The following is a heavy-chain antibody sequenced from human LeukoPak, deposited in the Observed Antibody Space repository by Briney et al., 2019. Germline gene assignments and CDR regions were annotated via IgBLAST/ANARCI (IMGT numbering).Heavy chain of an antibody. CDR1: GFSFSSYW. CDR2: INSDGSNT. CDR3: AKDGSSGYYLTGNWFDP. J-gene: IGHJ5*02. Sequence: GGSQRLSCAASGFSFSSYWMHWVRQVPGKGLVWVSRINSDGSNTNYADSVKGRFTISRDNAKNSLYLQMNSLRAEDTAVYYCAKDGSSGYYLTGNWFDPWGQGTLVTVSS. V-gene: IGHV3-74*01. D-gene: IGHD3-22*01.